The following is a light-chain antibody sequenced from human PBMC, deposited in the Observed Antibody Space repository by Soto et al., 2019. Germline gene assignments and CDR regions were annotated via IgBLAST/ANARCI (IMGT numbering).Light chain of an antibody. V-gene: IGKV1-12*01. Sequence: DIQMTQSPSSVSASVGDRVTITCRASQDTRNWLAWYQQKPGKAPKVLIYAASRLESGVPSRFSGRGFGTDFNFTNSSLQPEDFAIYYCQQAYTFPRTFGQGTKVEVK. CDR3: QQAYTFPRT. CDR2: AAS. J-gene: IGKJ1*01. CDR1: QDTRNW.